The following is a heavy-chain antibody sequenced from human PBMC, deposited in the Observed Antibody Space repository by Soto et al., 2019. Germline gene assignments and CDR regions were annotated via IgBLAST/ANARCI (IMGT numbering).Heavy chain of an antibody. CDR2: IWYDGSNK. Sequence: PGGSLRLSCAASGFTFSSYGMHWVRQAPGKGLEWVAVIWYDGSNKYYADSVKGRFTISRDNSKNTLYLQMSSLRAEDTALYYCARINSATGSMHFDHWGQGTLVTVSS. CDR3: ARINSATGSMHFDH. J-gene: IGHJ4*02. V-gene: IGHV3-33*01. CDR1: GFTFSSYG. D-gene: IGHD3-9*01.